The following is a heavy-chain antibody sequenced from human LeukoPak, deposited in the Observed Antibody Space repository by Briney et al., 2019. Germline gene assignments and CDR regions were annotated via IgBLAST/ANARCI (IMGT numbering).Heavy chain of an antibody. Sequence: SETLSLTCTVSGGSISSGSYYWSWIRQPAGKGLEWIGRIYTSGSTNYNPSLKSRVTISVDTSKNQFPLKLSSVTAADTAVYYCARDLGWFDPWGQGTLVTVSS. CDR1: GGSISSGSYY. V-gene: IGHV4-61*02. CDR3: ARDLGWFDP. CDR2: IYTSGST. J-gene: IGHJ5*02.